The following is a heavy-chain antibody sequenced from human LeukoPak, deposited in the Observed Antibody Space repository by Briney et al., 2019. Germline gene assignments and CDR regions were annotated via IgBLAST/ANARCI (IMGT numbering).Heavy chain of an antibody. Sequence: GGSLRLSCAASRFTFSSYGMHWVRQAPGKGLEWVAFIRFDGSYNYYADSVKGRFTISRDNAKNSLYLQMNSLRAEDTALYYCARDRCSGGRCYSLSVGHMDVWGKGTTVTVSS. J-gene: IGHJ6*03. CDR3: ARDRCSGGRCYSLSVGHMDV. D-gene: IGHD2-15*01. CDR2: IRFDGSYN. V-gene: IGHV3-30*02. CDR1: RFTFSSYG.